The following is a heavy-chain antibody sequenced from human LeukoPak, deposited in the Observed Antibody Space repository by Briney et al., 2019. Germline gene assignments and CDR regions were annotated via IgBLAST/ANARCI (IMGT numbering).Heavy chain of an antibody. J-gene: IGHJ4*02. CDR2: ISTSSSYK. CDR3: ARHSDYDILTGPNDY. CDR1: GFTFSSYS. V-gene: IGHV3-21*01. D-gene: IGHD3-9*01. Sequence: GGSLRLSCAASGFTFSSYSMNWVRQAPGKGLEWVSSISTSSSYKYYADSLKGRSTISRDNAKNSLYLQMNSLGAEDTAVYYCARHSDYDILTGPNDYWGQGTLVTVSS.